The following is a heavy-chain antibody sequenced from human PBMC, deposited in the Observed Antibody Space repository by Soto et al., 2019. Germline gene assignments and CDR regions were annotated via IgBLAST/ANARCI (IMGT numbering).Heavy chain of an antibody. CDR3: ARGAVYGTDHYYRGIDV. CDR2: INFFLGKT. D-gene: IGHD4-17*01. J-gene: IGHJ6*02. Sequence: GGSLRLSCAASGFNFNGYGISWVRQSPEKGLEWVASINFFLGKTYYADSVKGRSTISKDDAKDTVYLHLNSLRADDTAIYYCARGAVYGTDHYYRGIDVWGQGSPVTVYS. V-gene: IGHV3-23*01. CDR1: GFNFNGYG.